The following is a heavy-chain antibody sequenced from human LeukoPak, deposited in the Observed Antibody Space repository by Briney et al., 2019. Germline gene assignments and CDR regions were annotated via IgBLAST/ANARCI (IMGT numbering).Heavy chain of an antibody. J-gene: IGHJ3*02. CDR1: GYTFIAYW. Sequence: GSSLKISSQGSGYTFIAYWIGWVRQMPGKGLEWVGIIHPGDSDTRYSPSFQGQVTISADKSITPVYLKWSRLNAADTAMYYCGRHQHWGCYGGFDIWGQGTMVTVSS. V-gene: IGHV5-51*01. D-gene: IGHD3-16*01. CDR3: GRHQHWGCYGGFDI. CDR2: IHPGDSDT.